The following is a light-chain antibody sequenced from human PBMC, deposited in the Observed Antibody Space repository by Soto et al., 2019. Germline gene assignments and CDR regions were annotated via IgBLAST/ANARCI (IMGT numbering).Light chain of an antibody. CDR3: QQYNVWPQT. V-gene: IGKV3-15*01. CDR2: VTS. CDR1: QSVSSN. Sequence: EIVMTQSPATLSVSPGERATLSCRASQSVSSNLAWYQQKPGQTPKLLIYVTSTRATGIPARFSGSGSGTEFTLTISSLQSEDFAVYYCQQYNVWPQTFGQGTKVEIK. J-gene: IGKJ1*01.